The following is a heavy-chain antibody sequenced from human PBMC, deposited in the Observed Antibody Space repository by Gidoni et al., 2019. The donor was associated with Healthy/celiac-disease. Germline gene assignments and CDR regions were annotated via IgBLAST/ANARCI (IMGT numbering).Heavy chain of an antibody. CDR2: INPSGGST. Sequence: QVQLVQSGAEVKKPGASVKVSCKASGYTFTSYYMHWVRQAPGQGLEWMGRINPSGGSTSYAQKFQGRVTMTRETSTSTVYMELSSLRSEDTAVYYCSRGQLKYYYYMDVWGKGTTVTVSS. D-gene: IGHD6-13*01. CDR3: SRGQLKYYYYMDV. CDR1: GYTFTSYY. J-gene: IGHJ6*03. V-gene: IGHV1-46*01.